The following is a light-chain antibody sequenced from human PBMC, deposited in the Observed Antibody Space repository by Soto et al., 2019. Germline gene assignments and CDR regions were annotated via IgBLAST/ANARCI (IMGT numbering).Light chain of an antibody. CDR1: QDIKTW. CDR2: AAS. J-gene: IGKJ4*01. CDR3: QQYNSYPLT. V-gene: IGKV1D-16*01. Sequence: DVQMTQSPSSLSSSVGDRVTITCSASQDIKTWLVWYQQKPEQAPKSLIYAASGLQAGVPSRFSGSGSGTDFTLTISSLQPEDSAIYYCQQYNSYPLTFGGGT.